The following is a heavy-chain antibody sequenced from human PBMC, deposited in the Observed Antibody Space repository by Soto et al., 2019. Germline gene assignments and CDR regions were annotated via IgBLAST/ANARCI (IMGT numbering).Heavy chain of an antibody. D-gene: IGHD3-22*01. Sequence: LRLSCAASGFTFSSYGMHWVRQAPGKGLEWVAVISYDGSNKYYADSVKGRFTISRDNSKNTLYLQMNSLRAEDTAVYYCAKGPYDSSGYYYKTWGQGTLVTVSS. CDR2: ISYDGSNK. CDR1: GFTFSSYG. CDR3: AKGPYDSSGYYYKT. V-gene: IGHV3-30*18. J-gene: IGHJ5*02.